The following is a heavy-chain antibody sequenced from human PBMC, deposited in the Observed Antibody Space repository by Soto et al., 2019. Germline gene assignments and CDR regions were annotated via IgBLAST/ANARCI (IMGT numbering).Heavy chain of an antibody. V-gene: IGHV4-59*02. J-gene: IGHJ4*02. D-gene: IGHD1-26*01. Sequence: QVQLQESGPGLVKPSETLSLTCTVSGGSVSNSYWGWIRQPPGKGLEWVAYAYYSGSTNYNPSLGSRVTISVDKSKNQLSLKMTSVTGADTAVYYCARGRSHEWELIVQYFDYCCQGTLVTVSS. CDR3: ARGRSHEWELIVQYFDY. CDR1: GGSVSNSY. CDR2: AYYSGST.